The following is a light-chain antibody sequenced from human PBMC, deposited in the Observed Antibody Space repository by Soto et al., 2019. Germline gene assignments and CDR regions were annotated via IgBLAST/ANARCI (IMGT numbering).Light chain of an antibody. J-gene: IGKJ1*01. CDR3: QQYYSPWT. CDR2: WAS. CDR1: QSILYSSNNKNY. V-gene: IGKV4-1*01. Sequence: DIVMTQSPDSLAVSLGERATINCKSSQSILYSSNNKNYLAWYQQKPGQPPKLLIYWASTRESGVPDPFSGSGSGTDFTLTISSLQAEDVAVYYCQQYYSPWTFGQGTKVEIK.